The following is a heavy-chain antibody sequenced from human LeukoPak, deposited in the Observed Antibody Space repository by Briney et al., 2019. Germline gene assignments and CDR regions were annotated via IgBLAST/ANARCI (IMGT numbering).Heavy chain of an antibody. CDR1: GGSISSYY. D-gene: IGHD2-2*03. Sequence: SETLSLTCTVSGGSISSYYWSWIRQPPGKGLEWIGYIYYSGSTNYNPSLKSRVTISADTSKNQFSLKLSSVTAADTAVYYCARLGYCSSTSCYPGYYYGMDVWGQGTTVTVSS. V-gene: IGHV4-59*08. CDR2: IYYSGST. J-gene: IGHJ6*02. CDR3: ARLGYCSSTSCYPGYYYGMDV.